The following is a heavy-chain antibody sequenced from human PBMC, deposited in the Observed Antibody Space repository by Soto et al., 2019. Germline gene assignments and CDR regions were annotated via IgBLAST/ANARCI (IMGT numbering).Heavy chain of an antibody. V-gene: IGHV3-23*01. CDR2: IGGSGGNT. CDR1: GFIFIAYP. CDR3: ARVPLERRESAFDI. D-gene: IGHD1-1*01. J-gene: IGHJ3*02. Sequence: GGSLRLSCADSGFIFIAYPMTLVRQAPGKGLEWVSAIGGSGGNTYYAASVKGRFTISRDNSRDTVDLQMNSLRAEDTAVYYCARVPLERRESAFDIWGQGTMVTVSS.